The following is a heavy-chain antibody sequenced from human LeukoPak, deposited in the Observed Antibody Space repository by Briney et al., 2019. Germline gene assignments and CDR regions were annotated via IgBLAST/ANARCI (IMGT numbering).Heavy chain of an antibody. Sequence: SETLSLTCTVSGGSISSYYWSWIRQPPGKGLEWIGYIYYSGSTNYNPSLKSRVTISVDTSKNQFSLKLTSVTAADTAVYYCTRGGWELPGIDSWGQGTLVTVSS. J-gene: IGHJ4*02. CDR1: GGSISSYY. D-gene: IGHD1-7*01. V-gene: IGHV4-59*08. CDR2: IYYSGST. CDR3: TRGGWELPGIDS.